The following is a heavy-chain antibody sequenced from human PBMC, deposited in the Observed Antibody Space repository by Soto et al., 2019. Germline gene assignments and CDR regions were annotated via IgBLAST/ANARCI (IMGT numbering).Heavy chain of an antibody. Sequence: GRSRRLSFAPSGFTFSSYAMSWVRQAPGKGLEWVSSISGIGGITYYADSVKGRFTISRDNSKNTLYLQRNSLRAEDTAVYYCAKAPRTSSCFDYWGQGTLVTVSS. V-gene: IGHV3-23*01. CDR3: AKAPRTSSCFDY. CDR1: GFTFSSYA. D-gene: IGHD6-19*01. J-gene: IGHJ4*02. CDR2: ISGIGGIT.